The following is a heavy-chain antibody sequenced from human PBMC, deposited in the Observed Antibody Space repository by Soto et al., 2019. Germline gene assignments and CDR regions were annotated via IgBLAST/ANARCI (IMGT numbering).Heavy chain of an antibody. CDR3: ARGFSIVPAAMSFFDY. D-gene: IGHD2-2*01. J-gene: IGHJ4*02. Sequence: PSETLSLTCTVSGGSISSGDYYWSWIRQPPGKGLEWIGYIYYSGSTYYNPSLKSRVTISVDTSKNQFSLKLSSVTAADTAVYYCARGFSIVPAAMSFFDYWGQGTLVTVSS. CDR2: IYYSGST. CDR1: GGSISSGDYY. V-gene: IGHV4-30-4*01.